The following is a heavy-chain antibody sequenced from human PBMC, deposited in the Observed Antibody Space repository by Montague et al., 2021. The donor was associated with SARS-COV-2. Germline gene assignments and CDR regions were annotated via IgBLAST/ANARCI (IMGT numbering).Heavy chain of an antibody. CDR1: GGSISSNY. CDR2: INYTGST. Sequence: SETLSLTRTVSGGSISSNYWSWIRQPPGKGLEWIGYINYTGSTNYNPSLRSRVTISVDTSKKQFSLKLNSVTAADTAVYYCASCYDSSGYYVFWGQGTLGTVSS. CDR3: ASCYDSSGYYVF. V-gene: IGHV4-59*08. J-gene: IGHJ4*02. D-gene: IGHD3-22*01.